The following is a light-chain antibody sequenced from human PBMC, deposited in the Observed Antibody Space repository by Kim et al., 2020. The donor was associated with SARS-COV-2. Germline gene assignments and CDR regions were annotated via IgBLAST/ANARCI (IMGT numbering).Light chain of an antibody. CDR3: QSRVSGGNVV. CDR2: GRN. V-gene: IGLV3-19*01. J-gene: IGLJ2*01. Sequence: SSELTQDPAVSVALGQTVRITCQGDSLRSYYATWYQQKPRQAPLLVIFGRNNRHSGIPDRFSGSTSGNTASLTISGAQAGDEADFYCQSRVSGGNVVFGGGTQLTAL. CDR1: SLRSYY.